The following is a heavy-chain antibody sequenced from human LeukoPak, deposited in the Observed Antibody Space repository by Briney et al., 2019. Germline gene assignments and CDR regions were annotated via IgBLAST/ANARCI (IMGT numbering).Heavy chain of an antibody. D-gene: IGHD1/OR15-1a*01. Sequence: SQTLSLTCTVSGDSITSGGFYWSWIRQHPGRGLEWIGYIYYRARTYYNPSLKSRVIVSLDTSKNQLSLNLRSVTAADTAVYYCARWNNGGDYWGQGTLVTVSS. J-gene: IGHJ4*02. V-gene: IGHV4-31*03. CDR2: IYYRART. CDR3: ARWNNGGDY. CDR1: GDSITSGGFY.